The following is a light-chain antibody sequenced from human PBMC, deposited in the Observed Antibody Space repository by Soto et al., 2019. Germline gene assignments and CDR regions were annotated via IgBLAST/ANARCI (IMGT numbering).Light chain of an antibody. CDR1: QIVNSY. Sequence: EIVLTQSPATLSLSPGERATLSCRASQIVNSYLAWYQQKPCQAPRLLIYDAATRATGIPARFRGSGSGTEFTITISSLEPEDFAVYYCQQRRKWPITFVQGTRLEIK. CDR3: QQRRKWPIT. CDR2: DAA. J-gene: IGKJ5*01. V-gene: IGKV3-11*01.